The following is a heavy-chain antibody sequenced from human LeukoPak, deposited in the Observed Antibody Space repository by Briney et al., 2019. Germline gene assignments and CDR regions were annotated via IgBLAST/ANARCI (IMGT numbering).Heavy chain of an antibody. CDR3: ARDGRRGPDCNGGGCYFVPGQ. Sequence: PGGSLRLSCAASGFTVSGNYMSWVPQAPGRGLEWVSVIYTGGNTYYADSVKGRFTISRDSSKNTLYLQMNSLRGEDTAVYYCARDGRRGPDCNGGGCYFVPGQWGQGTVVTVSS. D-gene: IGHD2-15*01. CDR1: GFTVSGNY. J-gene: IGHJ4*02. V-gene: IGHV3-66*01. CDR2: IYTGGNT.